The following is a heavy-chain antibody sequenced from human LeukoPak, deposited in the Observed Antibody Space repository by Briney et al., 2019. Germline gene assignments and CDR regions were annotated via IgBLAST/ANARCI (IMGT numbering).Heavy chain of an antibody. V-gene: IGHV1-69*05. CDR1: GGTFSSYA. J-gene: IGHJ6*03. Sequence: ASVKVSCKASGGTFSSYAISWVRQAPGQGLEWMGGIIPIFGTANYAQRFQGRVTVTTDESTSTAYMELSSLRSEDTAVYYCARGQLVSYYYYMDVWGKGTTVTVSS. D-gene: IGHD6-6*01. CDR3: ARGQLVSYYYYMDV. CDR2: IIPIFGTA.